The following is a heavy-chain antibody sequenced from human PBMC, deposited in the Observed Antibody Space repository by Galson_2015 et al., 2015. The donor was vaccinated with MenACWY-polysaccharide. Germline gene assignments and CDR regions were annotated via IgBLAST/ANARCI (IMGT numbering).Heavy chain of an antibody. CDR2: IYPGDSDT. CDR1: GYTFTNYW. CDR3: ARHQIEYSTSSCSDY. V-gene: IGHV5-51*01. Sequence: QSGAEVKKPGESLKISCQGSGYTFTNYWVAWVRQMPGKGLEWMGVIYPGDSDTRYSPSFQGQVTISADKSINTAYLQWGSLKASDTAMYYCARHQIEYSTSSCSDYWGQGTLVAVSS. J-gene: IGHJ4*02. D-gene: IGHD6-6*01.